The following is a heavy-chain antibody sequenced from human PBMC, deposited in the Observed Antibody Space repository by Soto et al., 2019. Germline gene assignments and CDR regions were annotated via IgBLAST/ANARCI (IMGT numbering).Heavy chain of an antibody. CDR1: GGSITRNNHF. D-gene: IGHD6-19*01. CDR2: IQYGGTT. V-gene: IGHV4-39*01. J-gene: IGHJ4*02. CDR3: ARLGSSGWYQGSYFDY. Sequence: QLQLQESGPGLVKASETLSLTCTVSGGSITRNNHFWGWIRQSPGKGLEWIGSIQYGGTTNYNPSRKSRVIMSAETTKNQFSPMLNSGTAADTAVYYCARLGSSGWYQGSYFDYWGQGTLVTVSS.